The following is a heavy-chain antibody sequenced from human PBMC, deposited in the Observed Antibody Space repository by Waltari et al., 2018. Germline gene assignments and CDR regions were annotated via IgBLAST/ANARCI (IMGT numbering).Heavy chain of an antibody. CDR2: MNPNSGNT. CDR1: GYTFTSYE. J-gene: IGHJ4*02. CDR3: ARGYPFSFYGSGTYYNVYDY. Sequence: QVQLVQSGAEVKKPGASVKVSCRASGYTFTSYEINWVRQATGQGLEWMGWMNPNSGNTDYAQKFQGRVTMTRNTSISTAYMELSSLRSEDTAVYYCARGYPFSFYGSGTYYNVYDYWGQGTLVTVSS. V-gene: IGHV1-8*01. D-gene: IGHD3-10*01.